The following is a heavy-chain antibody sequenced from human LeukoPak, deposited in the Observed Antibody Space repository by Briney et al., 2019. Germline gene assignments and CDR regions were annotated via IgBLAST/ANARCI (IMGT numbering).Heavy chain of an antibody. J-gene: IGHJ4*02. CDR3: ARGGGYYGSSVLYFNY. Sequence: SETLSLTCTVSGGSVNSGSYYWSWIRQPPGKGLEWIGYIYYTGSTYYNPSLKSRVTISLDTSKNQFSLTLSSVTAADTAVYFCARGGGYYGSSVLYFNYWGQGTLVTVSS. D-gene: IGHD3-22*01. CDR1: GGSVNSGSYY. V-gene: IGHV4-61*01. CDR2: IYYTGST.